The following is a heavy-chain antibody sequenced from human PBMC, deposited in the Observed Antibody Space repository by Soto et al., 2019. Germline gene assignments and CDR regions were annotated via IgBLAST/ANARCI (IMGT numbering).Heavy chain of an antibody. J-gene: IGHJ5*02. Sequence: GASVKVSCKASGYTFTSYGISRVRQAPGQGLEWMGWISAYNGNTKYAQKLQGRVTMTTDTSTSTAYMELRSLRSDDTAVYYCARGVGSGSYYNQYNWFDPWGQGTLVTVSS. CDR1: GYTFTSYG. CDR2: ISAYNGNT. CDR3: ARGVGSGSYYNQYNWFDP. V-gene: IGHV1-18*01. D-gene: IGHD3-10*01.